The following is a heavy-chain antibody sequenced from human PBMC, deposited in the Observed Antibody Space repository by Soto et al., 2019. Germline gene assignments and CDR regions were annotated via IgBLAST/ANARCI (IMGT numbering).Heavy chain of an antibody. V-gene: IGHV3-23*01. Sequence: GGSLRLSCAASGFTFSSYAMSWVRQAPGKGLEWVSAISGSGGSTYYADSVKGRFTISRDNSKNTLYLQMNSLRAEDTAVYYCAKGVSYQLPPFAIYYYMDVWGKGTTVTVSS. CDR2: ISGSGGST. CDR3: AKGVSYQLPPFAIYYYMDV. D-gene: IGHD2-2*01. J-gene: IGHJ6*03. CDR1: GFTFSSYA.